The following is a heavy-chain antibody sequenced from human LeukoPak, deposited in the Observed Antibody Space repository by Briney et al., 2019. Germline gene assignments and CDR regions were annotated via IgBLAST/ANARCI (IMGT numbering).Heavy chain of an antibody. V-gene: IGHV3-30*02. CDR2: IRNDGNEV. D-gene: IGHD3-3*01. CDR1: GFTFSSYG. Sequence: GGSLRLSCAASGFTFSSYGMHWVRQAPGKGLDWVAFIRNDGNEVYYVDSVKGRFTISRDNSRKTLYLQMNNLRHEDTALYYCAKRSDPLRTVVARHKRACDYWAQGTLVSVS. J-gene: IGHJ4*02. CDR3: AKRSDPLRTVVARHKRACDY.